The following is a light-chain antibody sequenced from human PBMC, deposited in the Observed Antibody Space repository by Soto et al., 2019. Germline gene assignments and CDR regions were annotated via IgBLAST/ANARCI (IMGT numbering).Light chain of an antibody. CDR2: AAS. J-gene: IGKJ2*01. CDR1: QSITNY. Sequence: DIQMTQSPSSPSVSVGDRVTITCRASQSITNYLNWYQQKPGKAPKLLVYAASSLQSGVPSRFSGNGSGTDFTLTISSLQPEDFASYYCQQSDSYPYTFGQGTKVEMK. V-gene: IGKV1-39*01. CDR3: QQSDSYPYT.